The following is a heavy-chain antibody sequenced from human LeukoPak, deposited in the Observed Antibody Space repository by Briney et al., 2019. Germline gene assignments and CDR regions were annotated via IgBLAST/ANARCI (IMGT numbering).Heavy chain of an antibody. Sequence: GASVKVSCKASGYTFTGYYMRWVRQAPGQGLEWMGWINPNSGGTNYAQKFQGRVTMARDTSISTAYMELSRLRSDDTAVYYCARDRRTTVVTRWGANYYMDVWGKGTTVTVSS. CDR1: GYTFTGYY. D-gene: IGHD4-23*01. J-gene: IGHJ6*03. V-gene: IGHV1-2*02. CDR3: ARDRRTTVVTRWGANYYMDV. CDR2: INPNSGGT.